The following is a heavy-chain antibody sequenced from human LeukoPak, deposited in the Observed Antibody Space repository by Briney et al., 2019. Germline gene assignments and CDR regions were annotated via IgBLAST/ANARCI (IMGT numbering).Heavy chain of an antibody. CDR3: ARDSSGSYQLAEENAFDI. CDR1: GGPISSYY. V-gene: IGHV4-59*01. J-gene: IGHJ3*02. D-gene: IGHD1-26*01. Sequence: PSETLSLTCTVSGGPISSYYWSWIRQPPGKGLEWIGYIYYSGSTNYNPSLKSRVTISVDTSKNQFSLKLSSVTAADTAVYYCARDSSGSYQLAEENAFDIWGQGTMVTVSS. CDR2: IYYSGST.